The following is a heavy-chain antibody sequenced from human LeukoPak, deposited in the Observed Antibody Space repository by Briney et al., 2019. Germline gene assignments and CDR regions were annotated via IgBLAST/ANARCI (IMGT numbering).Heavy chain of an antibody. D-gene: IGHD5-18*01. J-gene: IGHJ4*02. V-gene: IGHV4-34*01. CDR1: GGSFSGDY. CDR2: INHSGST. Sequence: SETLSLTCAVYGGSFSGDYWSWIRQPPGKGLEWIGEINHSGSTNYHPSLKSRVTISVDTSKNQFSLKLGSVTAADPAVSYCARWGLQLWSHFDYWGQGTLVTVSS. CDR3: ARWGLQLWSHFDY.